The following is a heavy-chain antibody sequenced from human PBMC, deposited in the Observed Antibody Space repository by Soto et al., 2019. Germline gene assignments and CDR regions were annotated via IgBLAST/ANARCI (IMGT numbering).Heavy chain of an antibody. CDR2: MFPGDSTT. CDR3: ARVVIGYCSSTSCPSDY. CDR1: GFTFTAYW. V-gene: IGHV5-51*01. Sequence: GESLKISCKGSGFTFTAYWIGWVRQMPGKGLEWMGIMFPGDSTTRYSPSFQGQVTMSADKSISTAYLQWNSLKASDSAMYYCARVVIGYCSSTSCPSDYWGQGTLVTVSS. J-gene: IGHJ4*02. D-gene: IGHD2-2*01.